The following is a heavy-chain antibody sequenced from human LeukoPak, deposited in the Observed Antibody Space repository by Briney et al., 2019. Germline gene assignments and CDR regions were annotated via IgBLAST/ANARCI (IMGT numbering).Heavy chain of an antibody. V-gene: IGHV3-64D*09. CDR3: VKDRRYSSNWYYFDY. CDR1: GFTFSSYG. Sequence: GGSLRLSCSASGFTFSSYGMHWVRQAPGKGLEYASAISSNGGGTYYADSVKGRFTISRDNSKNTLYLQMSSLRAEDTAVYYCVKDRRYSSNWYYFDYWGQGTLVIVSS. D-gene: IGHD6-13*01. J-gene: IGHJ4*02. CDR2: ISSNGGGT.